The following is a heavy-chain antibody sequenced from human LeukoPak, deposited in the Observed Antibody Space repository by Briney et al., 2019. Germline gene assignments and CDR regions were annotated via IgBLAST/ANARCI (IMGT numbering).Heavy chain of an antibody. J-gene: IGHJ4*02. V-gene: IGHV3-21*01. CDR3: AREEYGGYDFDY. Sequence: GGSLRLSCAASRFTFRSYSMNWVRQAPGKGLEWVSSISSSSSYIYYADSVKGRFTISRDNAKNSLYLQMNSLRAEDTAVYYCAREEYGGYDFDYWGQGTLVTVSS. D-gene: IGHD5-12*01. CDR2: ISSSSSYI. CDR1: RFTFRSYS.